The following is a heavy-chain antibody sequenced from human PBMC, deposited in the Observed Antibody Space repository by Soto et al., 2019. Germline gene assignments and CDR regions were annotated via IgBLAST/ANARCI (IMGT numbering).Heavy chain of an antibody. CDR3: ARDVVLVAATRAQRFYYYYMDV. Sequence: SETLSLTCTVSGGSISSYYWSWIRQPPGKGLEWIGYIYYSGSTNYNPSLKSRVTISVDTSKNQFSLKLSSVTAADTAVYYCARDVVLVAATRAQRFYYYYMDVWGKGTTVTVSS. V-gene: IGHV4-59*01. J-gene: IGHJ6*03. CDR2: IYYSGST. D-gene: IGHD2-15*01. CDR1: GGSISSYY.